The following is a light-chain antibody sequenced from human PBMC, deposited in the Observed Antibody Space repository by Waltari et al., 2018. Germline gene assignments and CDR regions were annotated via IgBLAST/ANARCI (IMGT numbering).Light chain of an antibody. Sequence: SYVLTQPPSVSVAPGHTARLTCGRTNLGCQPAHCYQPKPGHSPVLVIFYDSVRPSGIPERFSGSNSGNTATLTISRVEAGDEADYYCQVWDSSSDHRVFGGGTKLTVL. CDR2: YDS. J-gene: IGLJ3*02. CDR1: NLGCQP. V-gene: IGLV3-21*04. CDR3: QVWDSSSDHRV.